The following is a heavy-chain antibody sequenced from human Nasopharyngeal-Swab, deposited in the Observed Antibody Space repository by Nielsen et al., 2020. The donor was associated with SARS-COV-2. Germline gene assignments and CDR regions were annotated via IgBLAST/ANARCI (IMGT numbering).Heavy chain of an antibody. CDR3: AGDLGGYFDY. Sequence: ESLKISCAASGFTFSSYAMSWVRQAPGKGLEWVSAISGSGGSTYYADSVKGRSTISRDNSKNTLYLQMNSLRAEDTAVYYCAGDLGGYFDYWGQGTLVTVSS. V-gene: IGHV3-23*01. J-gene: IGHJ4*02. CDR1: GFTFSSYA. D-gene: IGHD3-10*01. CDR2: ISGSGGST.